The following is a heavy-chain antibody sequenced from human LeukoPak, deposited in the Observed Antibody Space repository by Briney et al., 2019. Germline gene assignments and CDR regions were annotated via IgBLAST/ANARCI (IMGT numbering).Heavy chain of an antibody. CDR2: IYYSGST. CDR3: ARDLQPDAFDI. V-gene: IGHV4-59*01. D-gene: IGHD6-13*01. Sequence: ETLSLTCTVSGGSISSYYWSWIRQPPGKGLEWIGYIYYSGSTNYNPSLKSRVSISVDTSKNQFSLKLSSVTAADTAVYYCARDLQPDAFDIWGQGTMVTVSS. CDR1: GGSISSYY. J-gene: IGHJ3*02.